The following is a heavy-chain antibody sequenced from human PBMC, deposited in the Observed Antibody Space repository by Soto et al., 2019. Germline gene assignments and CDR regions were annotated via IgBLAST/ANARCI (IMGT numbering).Heavy chain of an antibody. J-gene: IGHJ4*02. CDR3: AREGEYCSGGSCYGFAY. Sequence: GGSLRLSCAASGFTFSSYGMHWVRQAPGKGLEWVANIKQDGSEKYYVDSVKGRFTISRDNAKNSLYLQMNSLRAEDTAVYYCAREGEYCSGGSCYGFAYWGQGTLVTVSS. CDR2: IKQDGSEK. D-gene: IGHD2-15*01. CDR1: GFTFSSYG. V-gene: IGHV3-7*01.